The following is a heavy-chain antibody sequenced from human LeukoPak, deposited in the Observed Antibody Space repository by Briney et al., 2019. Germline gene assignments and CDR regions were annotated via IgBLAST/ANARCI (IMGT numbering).Heavy chain of an antibody. CDR2: ISYDGSNK. CDR3: ARDGPDYGDFDY. J-gene: IGHJ4*02. CDR1: GFTFSSYA. V-gene: IGHV3-30*04. Sequence: GRFLRLSCAASGFTFSSYAMHWVRQAPGKGLEWVAVISYDGSNKYYADSVKGRFTISRDNSKNTLYLQMNSLRPEDTAVYYCARDGPDYGDFDYWGQGTLVTVSS. D-gene: IGHD4-17*01.